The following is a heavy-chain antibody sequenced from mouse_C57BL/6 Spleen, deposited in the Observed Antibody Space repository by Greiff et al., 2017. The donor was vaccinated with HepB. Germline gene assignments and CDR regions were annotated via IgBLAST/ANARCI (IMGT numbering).Heavy chain of an antibody. D-gene: IGHD2-13*01. J-gene: IGHJ2*01. Sequence: VQLQESGPELVKPGASVKISCKASGYAFSSSWMNWVKQRPGKGLEWIGRIYPGDGDTNYNGKFKGKATLTADKSSSTAYMQLSSLTSEDSAVYFCASDYYYGDYWGQGTTLTVSS. CDR1: GYAFSSSW. CDR2: IYPGDGDT. V-gene: IGHV1-82*01. CDR3: ASDYYYGDY.